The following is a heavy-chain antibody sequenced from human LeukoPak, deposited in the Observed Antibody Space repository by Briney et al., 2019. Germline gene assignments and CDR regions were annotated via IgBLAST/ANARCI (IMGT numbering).Heavy chain of an antibody. CDR3: AKSQNYYDNSGYYYLDY. CDR2: IRYDGHNK. J-gene: IGHJ4*02. V-gene: IGHV3-30*02. D-gene: IGHD3-22*01. CDR1: GISFSSFG. Sequence: HPGGSLRLSCAASGISFSSFGMHWVRQAPGKGLEWVTFIRYDGHNKYYADSVKGRFTISRDNSKNTLYLQMNSLRPEDTAVYYCAKSQNYYDNSGYYYLDYWGQGNLVTVSS.